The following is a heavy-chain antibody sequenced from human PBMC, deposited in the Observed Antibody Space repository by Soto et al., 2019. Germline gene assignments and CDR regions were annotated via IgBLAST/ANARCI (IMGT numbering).Heavy chain of an antibody. CDR1: GFTFSSYG. V-gene: IGHV3-33*01. Sequence: GGSLSLSCAASGFTFSSYGMHWVRQAPGKGLEWVAVIWYDGSNKYYADSVKGRFTISRDNSKNTLYLQMNSLRAEDTAVYYCARESALYDFWSGYYPDAFDIWGQGIMVTVS. D-gene: IGHD3-3*01. J-gene: IGHJ3*02. CDR3: ARESALYDFWSGYYPDAFDI. CDR2: IWYDGSNK.